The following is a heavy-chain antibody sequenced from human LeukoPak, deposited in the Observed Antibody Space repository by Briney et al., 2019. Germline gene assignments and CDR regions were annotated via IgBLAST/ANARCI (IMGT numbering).Heavy chain of an antibody. Sequence: KTSETLSLTCTVSGGSISSYYWSWIRQPPGKGLEWIGYIYYSGSTNYSPSLKSRVTISVDTSKDQFSLNLSSVTAADTAVYYCARLAYDFWSGSIPNWFDPWGQGTLVTVSS. CDR3: ARLAYDFWSGSIPNWFDP. D-gene: IGHD3-3*01. CDR2: IYYSGST. V-gene: IGHV4-59*01. J-gene: IGHJ5*02. CDR1: GGSISSYY.